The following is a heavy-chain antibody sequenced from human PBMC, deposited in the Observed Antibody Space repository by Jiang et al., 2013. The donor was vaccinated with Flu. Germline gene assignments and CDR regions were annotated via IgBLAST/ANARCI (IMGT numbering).Heavy chain of an antibody. CDR3: ARDRGPAAGTFDY. D-gene: IGHD6-13*01. Sequence: AWNWIRQSPSRGLEWLGRTYYRSKWYNDYAVXVKSRITINPDTSKNQFSLQLNSVTPEDTAVYYCARDRGPAAGTFDYWGQGTLVTVSS. J-gene: IGHJ4*02. CDR1: A. V-gene: IGHV6-1*01. CDR2: TYYRSKWYN.